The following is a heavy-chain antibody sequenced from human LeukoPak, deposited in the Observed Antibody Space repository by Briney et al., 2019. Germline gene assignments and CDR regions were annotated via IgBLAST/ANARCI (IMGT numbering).Heavy chain of an antibody. J-gene: IGHJ4*02. Sequence: GGSLSLSCALSGFTFYDYAMHRVGRAPGTGVEGVSGITGNGGTIAYSDSVKGRFTVSRDNAKRSLYLQMSSLRAEDMALYYCVRESGSYYFDYWGQGTLVTVSS. CDR2: ITGNGGTI. CDR1: GFTFYDYA. D-gene: IGHD3-22*01. V-gene: IGHV3-9*03. CDR3: VRESGSYYFDY.